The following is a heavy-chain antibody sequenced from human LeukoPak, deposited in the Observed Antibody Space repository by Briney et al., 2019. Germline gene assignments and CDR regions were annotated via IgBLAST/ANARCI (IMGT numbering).Heavy chain of an antibody. CDR1: GYTFTGYY. V-gene: IGHV1-2*02. Sequence: ASVKVSCKASGYTFTGYYMHWVRQAPGQGLEWMGWINPNSGGTNYAQKFQGRVTMTRDTSISTAYMELSRLRSDDTAVYYCVRVSGSIAASDYWGQGTLVTVSS. CDR2: INPNSGGT. D-gene: IGHD6-13*01. J-gene: IGHJ4*02. CDR3: VRVSGSIAASDY.